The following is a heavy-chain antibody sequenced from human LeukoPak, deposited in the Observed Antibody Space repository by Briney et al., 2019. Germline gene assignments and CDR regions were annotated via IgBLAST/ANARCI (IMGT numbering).Heavy chain of an antibody. J-gene: IGHJ6*03. V-gene: IGHV3-21*01. Sequence: GGSLRLSCAASGFTFSSYSMNWVRQAPGKGLEWVSSISSSSSYIYYADSLKGRFTISRDNAKNSLYLQMNSLRAEDTAVYYCARGSAYYYYMDVWGKGTTVTVSS. D-gene: IGHD3-3*01. CDR3: ARGSAYYYYMDV. CDR2: ISSSSSYI. CDR1: GFTFSSYS.